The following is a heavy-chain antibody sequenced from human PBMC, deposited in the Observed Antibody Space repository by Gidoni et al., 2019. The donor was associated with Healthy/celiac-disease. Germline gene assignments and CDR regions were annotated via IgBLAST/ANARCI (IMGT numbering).Heavy chain of an antibody. V-gene: IGHV3-43*02. Sequence: EVQLVESGGGVVQPGGSLRLSCAASGFTFDDYAMHWVRQAPGKGLEWVSLISGDGGSTYYADSVKGRFTISRDNSKNSLYLQMNSLRTEDTALYYCAKDIRFLEWLPPYYYYYGMDVWGQGTTVTVSS. CDR1: GFTFDDYA. D-gene: IGHD3-3*01. CDR2: ISGDGGST. J-gene: IGHJ6*02. CDR3: AKDIRFLEWLPPYYYYYGMDV.